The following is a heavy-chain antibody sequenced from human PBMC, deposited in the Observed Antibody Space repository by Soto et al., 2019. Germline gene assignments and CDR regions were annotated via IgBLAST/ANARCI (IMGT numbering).Heavy chain of an antibody. D-gene: IGHD2-15*01. J-gene: IGHJ4*02. CDR1: GFTFSSYG. CDR3: AREHLLHRLVGYCSGGSCYLDY. V-gene: IGHV3-30*03. CDR2: ISYDGSNK. Sequence: QVQLVESGGGVVQPGRSLRLSCAASGFTFSSYGMHWVRQAPGKGLEWVAVISYDGSNKYYADSVKGRFTISRDNSKNTLYLQMNSRRAENTAVYYCAREHLLHRLVGYCSGGSCYLDYWGQGTLVTVSS.